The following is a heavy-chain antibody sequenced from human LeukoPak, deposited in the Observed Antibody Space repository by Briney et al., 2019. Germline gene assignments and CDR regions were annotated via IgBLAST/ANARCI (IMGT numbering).Heavy chain of an antibody. Sequence: PSETLSLTCTLSGGSMSSYYWSWIRQPPGKGLEWIGFIHYSGSTNYKPSLKSRVTISVDTSKNQFSLKLRSVTAADTAVYYCASFMGGLEAFDIWGQGTMVTVSS. J-gene: IGHJ3*02. CDR3: ASFMGGLEAFDI. CDR1: GGSMSSYY. V-gene: IGHV4-59*01. CDR2: IHYSGST. D-gene: IGHD3-3*01.